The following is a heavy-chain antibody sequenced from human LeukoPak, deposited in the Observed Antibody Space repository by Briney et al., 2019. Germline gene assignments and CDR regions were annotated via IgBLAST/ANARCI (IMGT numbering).Heavy chain of an antibody. D-gene: IGHD3-22*01. V-gene: IGHV3-64D*09. CDR2: ISSNEGST. CDR1: GFTFSSYA. Sequence: GGSLRLSCSASGFTFSSYAMHWVRQAPGKGLEYVSAISSNEGSTYYADSVRGRFTISRDNSKNTLYLQMSSLRAEDTAVYYCVKDRSYYYDSSGNWDFDYWGQGTLVTVSS. J-gene: IGHJ4*02. CDR3: VKDRSYYYDSSGNWDFDY.